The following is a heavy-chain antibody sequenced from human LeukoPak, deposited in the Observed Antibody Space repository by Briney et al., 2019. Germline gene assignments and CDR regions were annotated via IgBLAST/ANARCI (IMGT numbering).Heavy chain of an antibody. CDR1: GGSFSGYY. CDR3: ARGPYCSSTSCKDY. J-gene: IGHJ4*02. CDR2: INHSGST. V-gene: IGHV4-34*01. D-gene: IGHD2-2*01. Sequence: SETLSLTCAVYGGSFSGYYWSWIRQPPGKGLEWIGEINHSGSTNYNPSLKSRVTISVDTSKNQFSLKLSSVTAADTAVCYCARGPYCSSTSCKDYWGQGTLVTVSS.